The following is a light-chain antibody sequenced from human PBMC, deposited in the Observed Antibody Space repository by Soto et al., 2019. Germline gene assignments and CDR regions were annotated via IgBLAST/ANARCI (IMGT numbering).Light chain of an antibody. J-gene: IGLJ3*02. CDR2: EVS. Sequence: QSALTQPPSASGSPGQSVTISCTGTSSDVGGHNYVSWYQQHPGKAPKLMIYEVSKRPSGVPDRFSGSKSGNTASLTVSGLQAEDEAEYYCSSYTGSSSLVFGGGTKLTVL. CDR3: SSYTGSSSLV. V-gene: IGLV2-8*01. CDR1: SSDVGGHNY.